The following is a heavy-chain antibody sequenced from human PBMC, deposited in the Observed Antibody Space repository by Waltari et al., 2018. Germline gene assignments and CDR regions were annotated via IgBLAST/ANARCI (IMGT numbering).Heavy chain of an antibody. CDR1: GGSFSDYY. Sequence: QVQLQQWGAGLLKPSETLSLTCAVYGGSFSDYYWSWIRQPPGKGLEWIGEINHSGNTNYSPSRKSRVTISVDTSKNQFSLKLSSATAADTAVYYCARDPTRLRTFDYWGQGTLVTVSS. D-gene: IGHD3-16*01. CDR3: ARDPTRLRTFDY. V-gene: IGHV4-34*01. CDR2: INHSGNT. J-gene: IGHJ4*02.